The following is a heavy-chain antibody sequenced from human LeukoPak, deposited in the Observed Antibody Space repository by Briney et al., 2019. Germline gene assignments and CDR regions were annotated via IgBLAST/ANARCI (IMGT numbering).Heavy chain of an antibody. CDR3: AKKNVLRFLEWLSGAYHFDY. Sequence: GGSLRLSCAASGFTFSSYAMSWVRQAPGKGLEWVSAISGSGGSTYYADSVKGRFTISRDNSKNTLYLQMNSLRAEDTAVYYCAKKNVLRFLEWLSGAYHFDYWGQGTLVTVSS. CDR1: GFTFSSYA. J-gene: IGHJ4*02. V-gene: IGHV3-23*01. D-gene: IGHD3-3*01. CDR2: ISGSGGST.